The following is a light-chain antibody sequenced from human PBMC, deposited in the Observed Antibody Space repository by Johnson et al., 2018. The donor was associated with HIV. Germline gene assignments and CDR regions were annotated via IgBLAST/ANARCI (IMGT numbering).Light chain of an antibody. V-gene: IGLV1-51*02. CDR2: ENN. Sequence: QSVLTKPPSVSAAPGQKVTISCSGSSSNIGNNYVSWYQQLPGTAPKLLIYENNKRTSGVPDRFSGSKSGTSASLAISGLQSEEEADYYCAAWEDSLNGHVFGTGTKVTVL. CDR3: AAWEDSLNGHV. CDR1: SSNIGNNY. J-gene: IGLJ1*01.